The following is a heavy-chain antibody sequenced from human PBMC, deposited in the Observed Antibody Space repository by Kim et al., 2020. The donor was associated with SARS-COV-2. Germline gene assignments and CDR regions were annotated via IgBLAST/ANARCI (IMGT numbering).Heavy chain of an antibody. CDR3: ARDKSSAVTIFDF. Sequence: GGSLRLSCAASGFTFSSYAMHWVRQAPGKGLEWVAVISYDGSNKYYADSVKGRFTISRDNSKNTLYLQMNSLRAEDTAVYYCARDKSSAVTIFDFWGHGT. V-gene: IGHV3-30-3*01. D-gene: IGHD2-21*02. CDR2: ISYDGSNK. J-gene: IGHJ4*03. CDR1: GFTFSSYA.